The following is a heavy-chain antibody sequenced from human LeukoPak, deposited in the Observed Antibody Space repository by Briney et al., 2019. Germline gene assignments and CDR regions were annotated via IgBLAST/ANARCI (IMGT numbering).Heavy chain of an antibody. D-gene: IGHD6-19*01. CDR2: IYYSGST. CDR3: ARERIAVAGGYYFDY. V-gene: IGHV4-59*01. CDR1: GGTISSYY. J-gene: IGHJ4*02. Sequence: PSETLSLTCTVSGGTISSYYWSWIRQPPGKGLEWMGYIYYSGSTNCNPSLKSRVTISVDTSKNQFSLKLSSVTAADTAVYYCARERIAVAGGYYFDYWGQGTLVTVSS.